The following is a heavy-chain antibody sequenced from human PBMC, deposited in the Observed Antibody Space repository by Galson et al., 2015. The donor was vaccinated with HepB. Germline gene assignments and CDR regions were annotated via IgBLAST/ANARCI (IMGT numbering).Heavy chain of an antibody. D-gene: IGHD6-19*01. CDR3: ARARDPQWLVNLDY. J-gene: IGHJ4*02. Sequence: SLRLSCAASGCTFSSYAVHRVPQAPGKGLEWLAVISYDGSNKYYADPVKGRFTISRDNSKNTLSLQMNSLRAEDTAVYYCARARDPQWLVNLDYWGQGTLVTISS. V-gene: IGHV3-30*04. CDR1: GCTFSSYA. CDR2: ISYDGSNK.